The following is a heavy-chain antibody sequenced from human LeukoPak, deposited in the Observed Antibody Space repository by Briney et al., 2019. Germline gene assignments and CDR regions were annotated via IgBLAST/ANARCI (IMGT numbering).Heavy chain of an antibody. CDR3: ARYSGSYALFDY. D-gene: IGHD1-26*01. J-gene: IGHJ4*02. CDR1: GGSISCYY. Sequence: SXXXXLTWIVSGGSISCYYWSWIRQPPGKGLEWIGYIYYSGSTNYNPSLKRRVTISVDTSKNQFSLKLSSVTAADTAVYYCARYSGSYALFDYWGQGTLVTVSS. V-gene: IGHV4-59*01. CDR2: IYYSGST.